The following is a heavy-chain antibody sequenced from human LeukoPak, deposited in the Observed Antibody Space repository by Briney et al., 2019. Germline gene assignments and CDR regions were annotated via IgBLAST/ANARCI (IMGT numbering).Heavy chain of an antibody. D-gene: IGHD3-10*01. Sequence: GPTLVNPTQTLTLTCTFSGFSLSTSGVGVGWIRQPPGKALEWLAFIFWDDDKRYSPSLKSRLTITKDTSKNQVVLTMTNLDPVDTATYYCAHRPHYSGSGSYSFQHWGQGTLVTVSS. CDR1: GFSLSTSGVG. V-gene: IGHV2-5*02. CDR2: IFWDDDK. J-gene: IGHJ1*01. CDR3: AHRPHYSGSGSYSFQH.